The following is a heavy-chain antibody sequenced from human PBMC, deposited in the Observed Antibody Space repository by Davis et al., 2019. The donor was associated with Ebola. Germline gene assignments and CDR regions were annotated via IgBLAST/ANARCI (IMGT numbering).Heavy chain of an antibody. V-gene: IGHV3-49*04. CDR3: ARNSGFVVVTPFDI. D-gene: IGHD2-21*02. CDR1: GFTFGDYA. Sequence: GESLKISCTASGFTFGDYAMSWVRQAPGKGLEWVGFIRSKAYGGTTEYAASVKGRFTISRDNAKNSLYLQMNSLRDEDTAVYYCARNSGFVVVTPFDIWGQGTMVTVSS. J-gene: IGHJ3*02. CDR2: IRSKAYGGTT.